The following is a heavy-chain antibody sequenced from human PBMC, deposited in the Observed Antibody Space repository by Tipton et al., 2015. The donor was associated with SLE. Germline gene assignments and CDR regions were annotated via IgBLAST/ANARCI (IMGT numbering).Heavy chain of an antibody. V-gene: IGHV4-39*07. D-gene: IGHD3-16*01. CDR3: ARDLHIAYYEYLRGSAFDV. CDR2: VGYTGST. Sequence: TLSLTCTVSGGSISHRDDYWGWIRQPPGKGLEWIGAVGYTGSTHYNPSLKSRVAISLDTSKNQFSLSLTSVTAADTALYYCARDLHIAYYEYLRGSAFDVWGQGTMVTVSS. J-gene: IGHJ3*01. CDR1: GGSISHRDDY.